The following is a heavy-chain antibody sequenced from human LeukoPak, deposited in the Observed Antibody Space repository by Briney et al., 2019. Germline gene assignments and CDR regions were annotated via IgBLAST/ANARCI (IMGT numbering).Heavy chain of an antibody. CDR3: ARPQTRGYSYGYDY. V-gene: IGHV1-2*02. CDR1: GYTFTGYY. Sequence: GASVKVSCKASGYTFTGYYMHWVQQAPGQGLEWMGWINPNSGGTNYAQKFQGRVTMTRDTSISTAYMELSRLRSDDTAVYYCARPQTRGYSYGYDYWGQGTLVTVSS. J-gene: IGHJ4*02. D-gene: IGHD5-18*01. CDR2: INPNSGGT.